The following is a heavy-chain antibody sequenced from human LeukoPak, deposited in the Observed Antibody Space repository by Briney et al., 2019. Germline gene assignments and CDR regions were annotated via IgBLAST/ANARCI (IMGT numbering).Heavy chain of an antibody. D-gene: IGHD2-15*01. V-gene: IGHV1-8*01. CDR3: ARGRGRLLLHNWFDP. Sequence: ASVEVSCKASGYTFTSYDIDWVRQATGQGLEWMGWMNPNSGNTGYAQKFQGRVSMTRNTSISTAYMELSSLRSEDTAVYYCARGRGRLLLHNWFDPWGQGTLVTVSS. CDR2: MNPNSGNT. CDR1: GYTFTSYD. J-gene: IGHJ5*02.